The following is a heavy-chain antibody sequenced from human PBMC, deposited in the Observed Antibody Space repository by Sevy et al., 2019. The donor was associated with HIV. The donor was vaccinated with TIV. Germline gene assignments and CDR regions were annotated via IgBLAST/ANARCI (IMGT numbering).Heavy chain of an antibody. CDR3: ARDLAAAGPGDY. V-gene: IGHV3-33*01. CDR2: IWYDGSNK. CDR1: GFTFSSYG. Sequence: GGSLRLSCAASGFTFSSYGMHWVRQAPGKGLEWVAVIWYDGSNKYYADSVKGRFTISRANSKNTLYLQMNSLRAEDTAVYYCARDLAAAGPGDYWGQGTLVTVSS. J-gene: IGHJ4*02. D-gene: IGHD6-13*01.